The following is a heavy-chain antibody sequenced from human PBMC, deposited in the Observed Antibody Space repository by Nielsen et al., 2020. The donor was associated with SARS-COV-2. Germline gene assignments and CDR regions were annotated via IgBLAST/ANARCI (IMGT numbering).Heavy chain of an antibody. D-gene: IGHD3-10*01. V-gene: IGHV1-2*02. J-gene: IGHJ5*02. CDR1: GYTFTGYY. Sequence: ASVKVSCKASGYTFTGYYMHWVRQAPGQGLEWMGWINPNSGGTNYAQKFQGRVTMTRGTSISTAYMELSRLRPDDTAVYYCAKNPAYYGSGSYFSWFDPWGQGTLVTVSS. CDR3: AKNPAYYGSGSYFSWFDP. CDR2: INPNSGGT.